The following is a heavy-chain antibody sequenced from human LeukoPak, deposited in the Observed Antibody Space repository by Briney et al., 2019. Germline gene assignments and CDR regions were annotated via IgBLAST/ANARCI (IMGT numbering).Heavy chain of an antibody. CDR1: GGSISNRNYH. Sequence: PSETLSLTCTVSGGSISNRNYHWGWIRQPPGKGLEWIGSIYYSGSTYYNPSLKSRVTISVDTSKNQFSLKLSSVTAADTAVYYCASVSGSYYIGDDYWGQGTLVTVSS. CDR3: ASVSGSYYIGDDY. V-gene: IGHV4-39*07. J-gene: IGHJ4*02. D-gene: IGHD1-26*01. CDR2: IYYSGST.